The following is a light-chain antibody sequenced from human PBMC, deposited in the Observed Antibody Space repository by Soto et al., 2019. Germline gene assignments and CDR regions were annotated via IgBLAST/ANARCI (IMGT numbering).Light chain of an antibody. Sequence: ILMSQSPSSLSASVGDTVTITCRASQDVDKWLAWYQQKPGKAPKLLIYKSSTLIGGVPSRFSAVGSGTEYSLTIRGLQPEDVATYYCQQYSSYWTFGQGTMVEIK. CDR3: QQYSSYWT. J-gene: IGKJ1*01. V-gene: IGKV1-5*03. CDR1: QDVDKW. CDR2: KSS.